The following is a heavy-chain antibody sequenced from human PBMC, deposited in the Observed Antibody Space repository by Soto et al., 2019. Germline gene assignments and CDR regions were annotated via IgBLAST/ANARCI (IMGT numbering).Heavy chain of an antibody. CDR2: INAGNGNT. CDR1: GYTFTSYG. D-gene: IGHD4-17*01. CDR3: ARDAQPYGDYEVIDY. V-gene: IGHV1-3*01. Sequence: ASVKVSCKASGYTFTSYGISWVRQAPGQRLEWMGWINAGNGNTKYSQKFQGRVTITRDTSASTAYMELSSLRSEDTAVYYCARDAQPYGDYEVIDYWGQGTLVTVSS. J-gene: IGHJ4*02.